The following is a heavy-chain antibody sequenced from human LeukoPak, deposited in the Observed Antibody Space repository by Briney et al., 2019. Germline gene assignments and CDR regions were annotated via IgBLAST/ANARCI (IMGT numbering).Heavy chain of an antibody. CDR2: ISCSGGST. J-gene: IGHJ5*02. CDR1: GFTFSSFA. CDR3: AKGSGSWYGDWFDP. V-gene: IGHV3-23*01. Sequence: PGGSLRLSCAASGFTFSSFAMSWVRQAPGKGLEWVSAISCSGGSTYYADSVKGRFTTSRVNSKNTLYLQMNSLRAEDTAVYYCAKGSGSWYGDWFDPWGQGTLVTVSS. D-gene: IGHD6-13*01.